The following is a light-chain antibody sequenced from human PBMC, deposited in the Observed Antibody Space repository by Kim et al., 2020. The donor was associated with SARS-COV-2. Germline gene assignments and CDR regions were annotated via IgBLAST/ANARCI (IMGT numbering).Light chain of an antibody. J-gene: IGKJ2*01. Sequence: EIVLTQSPGTLSLSPGETATLSCRASQRVSAYYIAWYQHKFGQTPRLLIYGASSRATDIADRFSGSASGTDFTLTISRLEPEDFALYYCQQYGRSPPFTFGQETKLDI. CDR1: QRVSAYY. CDR3: QQYGRSPPFT. V-gene: IGKV3-20*01. CDR2: GAS.